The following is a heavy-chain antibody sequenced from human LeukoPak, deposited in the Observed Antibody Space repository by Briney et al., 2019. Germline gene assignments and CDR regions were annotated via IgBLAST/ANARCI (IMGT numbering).Heavy chain of an antibody. CDR2: INTDTGNP. V-gene: IGHV7-4-1*02. D-gene: IGHD7-27*01. CDR1: GYTFIDYA. Sequence: ASVKVSCKASGYTFIDYAINWVRQAPGQGLEWMGWINTDTGNPTYGQGFTGRFVFSLDTSVSTAYLQINSLKAEDTAVYYCARKDGDEVNTLDYWGQGTLVTVPS. CDR3: ARKDGDEVNTLDY. J-gene: IGHJ4*02.